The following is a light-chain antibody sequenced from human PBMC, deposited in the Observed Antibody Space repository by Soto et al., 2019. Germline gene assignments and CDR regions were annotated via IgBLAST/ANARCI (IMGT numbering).Light chain of an antibody. CDR1: NVGRKS. CDR2: YDN. J-gene: IGLJ2*01. CDR3: HLWDSSNKHPVV. V-gene: IGLV3-21*02. Sequence: SYELAQPPSVSVAPGQTATITCEGNNVGRKSVHWYQKKPGQAPVLVVFYDNGRPSGIPERFSGSNSGNTATLTIKRVEAGDEADYYCHLWDSSNKHPVVFGGGTKLTVL.